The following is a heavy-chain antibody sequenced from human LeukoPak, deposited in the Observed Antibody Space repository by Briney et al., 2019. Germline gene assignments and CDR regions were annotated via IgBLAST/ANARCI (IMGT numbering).Heavy chain of an antibody. J-gene: IGHJ4*02. V-gene: IGHV1-24*01. CDR1: GYTLTELS. CDR3: ATGKGVLRYFDWLYPLDY. CDR2: FDPEDGET. D-gene: IGHD3-9*01. Sequence: GASVKVSCKVSGYTLTELSMHWVRQAPGKGLEWMGGFDPEDGETIYAQKFQGRVTMTEDTSTDTAYMELSSLRSEDTAVYYCATGKGVLRYFDWLYPLDYWGQGTLVTVSS.